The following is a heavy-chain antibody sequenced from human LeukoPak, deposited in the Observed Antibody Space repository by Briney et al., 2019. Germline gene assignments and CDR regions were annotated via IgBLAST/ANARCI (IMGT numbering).Heavy chain of an antibody. V-gene: IGHV3-9*01. CDR3: AKDRALRGRGLYYFDY. Sequence: GRSLRLSCAASGFTFDDYAMHWVRQAPGKGLEWVSGISWNSGSIGYADSMKGRFTISRDNAKNSLYLQMNSLRSGDTALYYCAKDRALRGRGLYYFDYWGQGTLVTVSS. CDR2: ISWNSGSI. CDR1: GFTFDDYA. J-gene: IGHJ4*02. D-gene: IGHD3-10*01.